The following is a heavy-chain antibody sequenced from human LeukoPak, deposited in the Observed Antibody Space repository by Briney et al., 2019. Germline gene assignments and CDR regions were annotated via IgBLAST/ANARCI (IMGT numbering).Heavy chain of an antibody. V-gene: IGHV4-34*01. CDR1: GGSFRGYY. J-gene: IGHJ4*02. Sequence: SETLSLTCAVYGGSFRGYYWSWIRQPPGKGLEWIGEINHSGSTNYNPSLKSRVTISVDTSKNQFSLKLSSVTAADTAVYYCARDYGVTDYWGQGTLVTVSS. D-gene: IGHD4-17*01. CDR2: INHSGST. CDR3: ARDYGVTDY.